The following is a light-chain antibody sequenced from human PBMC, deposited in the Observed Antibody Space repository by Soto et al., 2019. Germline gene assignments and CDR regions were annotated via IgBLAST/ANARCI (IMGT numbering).Light chain of an antibody. CDR2: GAS. J-gene: IGKJ4*01. CDR1: QSVSSN. CDR3: QQFSSYPLT. V-gene: IGKV3-15*01. Sequence: EIVMTHSPATLSVSPWERATLSFRASQSVSSNLAWYQEKPGQAPRLLIFGASTRATGLPARFSGSGSGTEFTLTISRLEPEDFVVYYCQQFSSYPLTFGGGTKVDIK.